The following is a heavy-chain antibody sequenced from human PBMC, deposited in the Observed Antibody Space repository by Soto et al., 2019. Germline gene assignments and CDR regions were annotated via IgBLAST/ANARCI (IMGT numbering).Heavy chain of an antibody. J-gene: IGHJ6*02. CDR1: GGSISSGDYY. CDR2: IYYSGST. V-gene: IGHV4-30-4*01. CDR3: ARDYYGSGKTYYYYGMDV. D-gene: IGHD3-10*01. Sequence: SETLSLTCTVSGGSISSGDYYWSWIRQPPGKGLEWIGYIYYSGSTYYNPSLKSRVTISVDTSKNQFSLKLSSVTAADTAVYYCARDYYGSGKTYYYYGMDVWGQGTTVT.